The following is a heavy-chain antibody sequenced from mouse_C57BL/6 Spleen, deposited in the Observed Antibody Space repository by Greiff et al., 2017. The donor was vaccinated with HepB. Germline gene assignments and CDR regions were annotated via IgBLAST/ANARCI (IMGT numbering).Heavy chain of an antibody. J-gene: IGHJ2*01. CDR1: GYSFTDYN. CDR3: ARFPITTVVATDY. D-gene: IGHD1-1*01. Sequence: EVQLVESGPELVKPGASVKISCKASGYSFTDYNMNWVKQSNGKSLEWIGVINPNYGTTRYNQKFKGKATLTVDQSSSTAYMQLNSLTSEDSAVYYCARFPITTVVATDYWGQGTTLTVSS. V-gene: IGHV1-39*01. CDR2: INPNYGTT.